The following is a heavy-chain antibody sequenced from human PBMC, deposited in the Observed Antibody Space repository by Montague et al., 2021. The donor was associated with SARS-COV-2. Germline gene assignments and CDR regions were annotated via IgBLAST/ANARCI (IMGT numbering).Heavy chain of an antibody. J-gene: IGHJ4*02. CDR3: ARVFRGQRLAFDF. CDR2: IYSSGSA. V-gene: IGHV4-59*12. D-gene: IGHD6-25*01. Sequence: SETLSLTCTVSGSSITSYYWSWIRQAPGKGLEWLAYIYSSGSASYNPSLRSRVAMSVDKSTNQFSLRLNSVTAADTAVYYCARVFRGQRLAFDFWGQGALVIVSS. CDR1: GSSITSYY.